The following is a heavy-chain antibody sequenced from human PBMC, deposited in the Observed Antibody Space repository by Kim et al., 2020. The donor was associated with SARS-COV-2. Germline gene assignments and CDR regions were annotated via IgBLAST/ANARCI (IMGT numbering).Heavy chain of an antibody. CDR3: AKDSGNDYGDQLDS. D-gene: IGHD4-17*01. V-gene: IGHV3-23*02. J-gene: IGHJ5*01. Sequence: DSVKGRFTISRDNTKNTLYLKMNSLRAEDTAIYDCAKDSGNDYGDQLDSWGQGTLVTVSS.